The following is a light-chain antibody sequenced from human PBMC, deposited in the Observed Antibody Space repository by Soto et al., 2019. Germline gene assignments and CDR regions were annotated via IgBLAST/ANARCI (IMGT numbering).Light chain of an antibody. CDR3: CSYAGTSTFYA. V-gene: IGLV2-11*01. J-gene: IGLJ1*01. CDR2: DVT. Sequence: SALTQPRSVSGSPGQSVTISCTGTSKDVGGYDYVSWYQHHPGKAPRLIIYDVTKRPSGVPDRFSASRAGNTASLTISGLQPEDEADYHCCSYAGTSTFYAFGTGTKVTVL. CDR1: SKDVGGYDY.